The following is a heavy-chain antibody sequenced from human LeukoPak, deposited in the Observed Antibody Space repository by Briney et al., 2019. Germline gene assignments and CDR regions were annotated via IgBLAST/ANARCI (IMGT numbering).Heavy chain of an antibody. CDR2: ISSSSSYI. D-gene: IGHD6-19*01. J-gene: IGHJ4*02. Sequence: PGGSLRLSWAASGFTFSSYSMNWVRQAPGKGLEWVSSISSSSSYIYYADSVKGRFTISRDNAKNSLYLQMNSLRAEDTAVYYCARDRAKRGIAVAGTSFDYWGQGTLVTVSS. CDR3: ARDRAKRGIAVAGTSFDY. V-gene: IGHV3-21*01. CDR1: GFTFSSYS.